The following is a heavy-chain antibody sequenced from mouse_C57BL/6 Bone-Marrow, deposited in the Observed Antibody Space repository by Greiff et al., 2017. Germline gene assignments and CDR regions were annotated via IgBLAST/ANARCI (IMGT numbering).Heavy chain of an antibody. CDR2: IFPGSGST. Sequence: QVQLQQSGPELVKPGASVKISCKASGYPFPAYYINWVKQRPGQGLEWIGWIFPGSGSTYYNEKFKGKATLTVDKSSSTAYMLLSSLTSEDSAVYFCARMGDGYSYAMDYWGQGTSVTVSS. CDR1: GYPFPAYY. J-gene: IGHJ4*01. D-gene: IGHD2-3*01. CDR3: ARMGDGYSYAMDY. V-gene: IGHV1-75*01.